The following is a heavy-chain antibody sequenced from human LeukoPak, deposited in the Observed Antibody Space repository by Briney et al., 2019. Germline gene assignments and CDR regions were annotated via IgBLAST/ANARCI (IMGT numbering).Heavy chain of an antibody. CDR1: GYTFTGYY. Sequence: GASVKVSCKASGYTFTGYYMHWVRQAPGQGLEWMGRINPNSGGTNYAQKFQGRVTMTRDTSISTAYMELSRLRSDDTAVYHCARGGSGSYYRTLDGMDVWGQGTTVTVSS. J-gene: IGHJ6*02. V-gene: IGHV1-2*06. D-gene: IGHD3-10*01. CDR3: ARGGSGSYYRTLDGMDV. CDR2: INPNSGGT.